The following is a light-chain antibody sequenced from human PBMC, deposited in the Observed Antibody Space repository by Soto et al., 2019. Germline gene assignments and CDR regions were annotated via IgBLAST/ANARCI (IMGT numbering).Light chain of an antibody. V-gene: IGKV3-20*01. CDR3: QQYCSASPIT. J-gene: IGKJ5*01. CDR2: GAS. Sequence: EIVITHSPPTLSVSTGERATLSCRASQSVSSSYLAWYQQKPGQAPRLLIYGASSRATGIPDRFSGSGSGTDFTLTISRREPDDFAVYYCQQYCSASPITFGQGTRLEIK. CDR1: QSVSSSY.